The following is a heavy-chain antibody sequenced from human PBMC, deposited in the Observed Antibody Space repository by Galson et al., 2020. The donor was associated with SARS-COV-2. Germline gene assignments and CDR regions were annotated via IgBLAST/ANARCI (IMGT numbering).Heavy chain of an antibody. CDR3: ARIRYSSGWYWFDP. J-gene: IGHJ5*02. CDR1: GFSLSNARMG. CDR2: IFSNDEK. V-gene: IGHV2-26*01. Sequence: VSGPTLVKPTETLTLTCTVSGFSLSNARMGVSWIRQPPGKALEWLAHIFSNDEKSYSTSLKSRLTISKDTSKSQVVLTMTNMDPVDTATYYCARIRYSSGWYWFDPWGQGTLVTVSS. D-gene: IGHD6-19*01.